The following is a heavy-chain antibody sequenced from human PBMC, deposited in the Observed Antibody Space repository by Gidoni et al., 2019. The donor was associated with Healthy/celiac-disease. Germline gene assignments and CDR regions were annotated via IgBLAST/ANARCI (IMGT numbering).Heavy chain of an antibody. V-gene: IGHV4-34*01. Sequence: QVQLQQWGSGLLKPSETLSLTCAVDGGSFSGYYWSWIRQPPVKGLEWIGEINHSGSTNYNPSLKSRVTMSVETSKIQFSLKLSSVTAADTAVYYCARPTTTGGAFDIWGQGTMVTVSS. CDR3: ARPTTTGGAFDI. CDR2: INHSGST. D-gene: IGHD4-17*01. CDR1: GGSFSGYY. J-gene: IGHJ3*02.